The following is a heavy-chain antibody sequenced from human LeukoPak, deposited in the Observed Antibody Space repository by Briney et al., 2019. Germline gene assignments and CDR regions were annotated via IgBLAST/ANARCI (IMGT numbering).Heavy chain of an antibody. CDR2: IKQDGSEK. J-gene: IGHJ4*02. Sequence: GGSLRLSCAASGFTFSSYWMSWVRQAPGKGLEWVANIKQDGSEKYYVDSVKGRFTISRDNAKNSLYLQMNSLRSDDTAVYYCASSAGMATISTLGYWGQGTLVTVSS. CDR1: GFTFSSYW. D-gene: IGHD5-24*01. CDR3: ASSAGMATISTLGY. V-gene: IGHV3-7*03.